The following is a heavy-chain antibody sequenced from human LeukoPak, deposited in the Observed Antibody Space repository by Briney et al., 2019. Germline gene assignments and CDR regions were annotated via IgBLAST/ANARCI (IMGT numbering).Heavy chain of an antibody. CDR3: ARSPADGYTYGVDDF. CDR1: GYSFTSYW. Sequence: GESLKISCQVSGYSFTSYWIGWVRQMPGKGLEWMGIIYPGHSETRYSPSFQGQVTISADKSISTAYLQWSSLKASDTAMYFCARSPADGYTYGVDDFWGQGTLVTVSS. J-gene: IGHJ3*01. V-gene: IGHV5-51*01. D-gene: IGHD5-24*01. CDR2: IYPGHSET.